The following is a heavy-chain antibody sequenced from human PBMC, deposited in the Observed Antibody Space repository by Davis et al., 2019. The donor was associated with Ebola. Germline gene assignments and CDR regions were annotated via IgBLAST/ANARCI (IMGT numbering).Heavy chain of an antibody. D-gene: IGHD6-19*01. Sequence: GESLKISCAASGFTFSSYDMHWVRQATGKGLEWVSAIGTAGDTYYPGSVKGRFTISRDNSKNTLYLQMNSLRVEDTAIYYCAKDTSNVWFDVWGPGTMVTVSS. J-gene: IGHJ3*01. CDR1: GFTFSSYD. CDR3: AKDTSNVWFDV. V-gene: IGHV3-13*01. CDR2: IGTAGDT.